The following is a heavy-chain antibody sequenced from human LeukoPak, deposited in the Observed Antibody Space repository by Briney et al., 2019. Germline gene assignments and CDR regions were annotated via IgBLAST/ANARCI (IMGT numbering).Heavy chain of an antibody. CDR1: GFTFSSYA. CDR2: ISGSGGST. J-gene: IGHJ4*02. CDR3: ARHGATGYSSSWLNY. Sequence: GGSLRLSCAASGFTFSSYAMSWVRQAPGKGLEWVSAISGSGGSTYYADSVKGRFTISRDNSKSTLYVQMNSLRAEDTAVYYCARHGATGYSSSWLNYWAQGTLVTVSS. D-gene: IGHD6-13*01. V-gene: IGHV3-23*01.